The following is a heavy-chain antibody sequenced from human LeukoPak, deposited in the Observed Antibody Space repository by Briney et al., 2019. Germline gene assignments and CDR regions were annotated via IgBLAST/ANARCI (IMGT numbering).Heavy chain of an antibody. CDR3: ARDRCGGSCYLDY. V-gene: IGHV3-21*01. CDR1: GGSISNYW. J-gene: IGHJ4*02. Sequence: ETLSLTCTVSGGSISNYWWNWVRQAPGKGLEWVSSISSSSSYIYYADSVKGRFTISRDNAKNSLYLQMNSLRAEDTAVYYCARDRCGGSCYLDYWGQGTLVTVSS. D-gene: IGHD2-15*01. CDR2: ISSSSSYI.